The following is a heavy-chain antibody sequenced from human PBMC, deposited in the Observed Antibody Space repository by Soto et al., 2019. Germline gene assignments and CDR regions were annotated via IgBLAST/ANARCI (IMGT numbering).Heavy chain of an antibody. D-gene: IGHD2-2*01. CDR3: TRHSPDQDPGQPFDY. J-gene: IGHJ4*02. CDR2: IRSKANSYAT. CDR1: GFTFSGSA. Sequence: GGSLRLSCAASGFTFSGSAMHWVRQASGKGLEWVGRIRSKANSYATAYAASVKGRFTISRDDSKNTAYLQMNSLKTEDTAVYYCTRHSPDQDPGQPFDYWGQGTLVTVSS. V-gene: IGHV3-73*01.